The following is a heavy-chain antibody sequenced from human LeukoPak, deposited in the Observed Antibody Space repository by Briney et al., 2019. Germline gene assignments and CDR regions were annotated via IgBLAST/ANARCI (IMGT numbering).Heavy chain of an antibody. J-gene: IGHJ4*02. CDR2: IRYDGSNK. Sequence: GGSLRLSCAASGFTFSSYGMHWVRQAPGKGLEWVAFIRYDGSNKYYADSVKGRFTISRDNSKNTLYLQMNSLRAEDTAVYYCAKDWGGSSTSFDYWGQGTLVTVSS. V-gene: IGHV3-30*02. CDR3: AKDWGGSSTSFDY. CDR1: GFTFSSYG. D-gene: IGHD2-2*01.